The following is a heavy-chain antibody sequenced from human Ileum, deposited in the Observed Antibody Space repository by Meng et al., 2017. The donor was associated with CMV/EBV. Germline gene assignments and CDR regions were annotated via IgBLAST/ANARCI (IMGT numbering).Heavy chain of an antibody. CDR2: ISLGNGQT. V-gene: IGHV1-18*04. D-gene: IGHD7-27*01. Sequence: QVHLLESGAEVKKPGASVKISCKTSGYTFTDHNIGWVRQAPGQGIEWVGWISLGNGQTVYGHKLQGRVTVTTDTSTNTAYMELRNLRSDDTAMYYCAGDVWGFNYWGQGTLVTVSS. J-gene: IGHJ4*02. CDR3: AGDVWGFNY. CDR1: GYTFTDHN.